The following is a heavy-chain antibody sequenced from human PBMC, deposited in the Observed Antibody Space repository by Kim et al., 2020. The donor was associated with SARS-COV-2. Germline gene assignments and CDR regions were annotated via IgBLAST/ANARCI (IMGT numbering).Heavy chain of an antibody. CDR3: TNSLGYSSSFLDYYYGMDV. D-gene: IGHD6-6*01. CDR1: GFTFSGSA. J-gene: IGHJ6*02. CDR2: IRSKANSYAT. V-gene: IGHV3-73*01. Sequence: GGSLRLSCAASGFTFSGSAMHWVRQASGKGLEWVGRIRSKANSYATAYAASVKGRFTISRDDSKNTAYLQMNSLKTEDTAVYYCTNSLGYSSSFLDYYYGMDVWGQGTTVTVSS.